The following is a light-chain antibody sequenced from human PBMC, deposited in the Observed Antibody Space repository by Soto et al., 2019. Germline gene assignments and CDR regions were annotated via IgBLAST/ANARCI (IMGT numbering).Light chain of an antibody. CDR2: EDT. CDR1: SSDVWTYNL. V-gene: IGLV2-23*01. CDR3: CSPSGRTTWV. J-gene: IGLJ3*02. Sequence: QSALTQPASVSGSPGQSITISCTGTSSDVWTYNLVSWYQQFPGKGPKVIIFEDTERPSWISDRFSASKSGNTASLTISGLQAEDEADYYCCSPSGRTTWVFGGGTQLTVL.